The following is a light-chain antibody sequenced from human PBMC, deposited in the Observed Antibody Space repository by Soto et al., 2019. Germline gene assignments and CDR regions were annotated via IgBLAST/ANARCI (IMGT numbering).Light chain of an antibody. CDR2: DAS. V-gene: IGKV1-5*01. CDR1: QSVNKW. Sequence: QMTQSPSTLSASVGPRLTITCRASQSVNKWLAWFQQKTGKVPKLLIFDASTLQTGVPSRFSGSGYGTDFNLTISCLQSEDFATYYCQQYYSYPLTFGQGTRLEI. J-gene: IGKJ5*01. CDR3: QQYYSYPLT.